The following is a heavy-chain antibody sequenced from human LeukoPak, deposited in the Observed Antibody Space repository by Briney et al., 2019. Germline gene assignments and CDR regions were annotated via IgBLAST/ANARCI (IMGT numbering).Heavy chain of an antibody. CDR2: ISGSGDIT. J-gene: IGHJ4*02. V-gene: IGHV3-23*01. Sequence: GGSLRLSCAASGFTFRSYAMSWVRQAPGKGLEWVSAISGSGDITYYADSVKGRFTMPRDNFKNTLYLQMNSLRAEDTAVYYCAKVSRFAVVPAAMLDYWGQGIQVTVSS. D-gene: IGHD2-2*01. CDR3: AKVSRFAVVPAAMLDY. CDR1: GFTFRSYA.